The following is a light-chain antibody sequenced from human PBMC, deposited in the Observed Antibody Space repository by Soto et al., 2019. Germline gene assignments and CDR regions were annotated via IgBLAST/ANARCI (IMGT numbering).Light chain of an antibody. CDR1: SGYSNYK. CDR3: GADHGSGSNIVVV. V-gene: IGLV9-49*01. J-gene: IGLJ2*01. Sequence: VLTQPPSASASLGASVTLTCTLSSGYSNYKVDWYQQRPGKGPRFVMRVGTGGIVGSKGDGIPDRFSVLGSGLNRYLTIKNIQEEDESDYHCGADHGSGSNIVVVFGGGTKLTVL. CDR2: VGTGGIVG.